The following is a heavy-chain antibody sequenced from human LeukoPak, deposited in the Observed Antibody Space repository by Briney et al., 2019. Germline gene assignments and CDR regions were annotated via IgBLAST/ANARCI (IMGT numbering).Heavy chain of an antibody. V-gene: IGHV3-21*01. CDR2: ISSSGSYI. J-gene: IGHJ4*02. Sequence: GGSLRLSCAASGFTLSAYSMNWVRQAPGKGLEWVSSISSSGSYIYYADSVKGRFIISRDNAKNSLYLQMYSLRAEDTAVYYCARWHQLALDYWGQGTLVTVSS. CDR1: GFTLSAYS. D-gene: IGHD6-13*01. CDR3: ARWHQLALDY.